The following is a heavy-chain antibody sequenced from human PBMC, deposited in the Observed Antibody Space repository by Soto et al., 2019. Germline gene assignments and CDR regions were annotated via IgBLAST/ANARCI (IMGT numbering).Heavy chain of an antibody. CDR3: ARRGSGCYYDY. V-gene: IGHV3-23*01. J-gene: IGHJ4*02. Sequence: EVQLLESGGGLVQPGGSLRLSCAASGFTFSSYAMRWVRQAPGKGLEWVSAVSGSGGSTYYADSVKGRFTISRDNSKNTLYRQMNSLRAEDTAVYYCARRGSGCYYDYWGQGTLVTVSS. CDR2: VSGSGGST. D-gene: IGHD6-19*01. CDR1: GFTFSSYA.